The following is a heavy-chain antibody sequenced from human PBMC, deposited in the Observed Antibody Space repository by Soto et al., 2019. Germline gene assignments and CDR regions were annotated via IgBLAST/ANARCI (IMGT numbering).Heavy chain of an antibody. CDR2: INHSGST. V-gene: IGHV4-34*01. D-gene: IGHD2-8*01. J-gene: IGHJ4*02. Sequence: SETLSLTCAVYGGSFSGYYWSWIRQPPGKGLEWIGEINHSGSTNYNPSLKSRVTISVDTSKNQFSPKLSSVTAADTAVYYCARGRNLLDIVLMVYARDYFDYWGQGTLVTVSS. CDR1: GGSFSGYY. CDR3: ARGRNLLDIVLMVYARDYFDY.